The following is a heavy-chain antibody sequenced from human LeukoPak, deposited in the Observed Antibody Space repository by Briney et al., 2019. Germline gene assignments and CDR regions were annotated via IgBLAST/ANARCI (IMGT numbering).Heavy chain of an antibody. V-gene: IGHV3-7*01. D-gene: IGHD6-13*01. Sequence: PGGSLRLSCAASGFTFSSYAMSWVRQAPGKGLEWVANMKQDGSEKYYVDSVKGRFTISRDNAKNSLYLQMNSLRAEDTAVYYCARDLYSSSWFPTYFDYWGQGTLVTVSS. CDR3: ARDLYSSSWFPTYFDY. CDR2: MKQDGSEK. J-gene: IGHJ4*02. CDR1: GFTFSSYA.